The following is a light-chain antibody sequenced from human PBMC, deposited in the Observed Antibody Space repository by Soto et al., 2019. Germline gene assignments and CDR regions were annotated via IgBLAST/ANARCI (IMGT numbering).Light chain of an antibody. CDR2: DVS. V-gene: IGLV2-14*03. CDR1: SSDVGGYNY. CDR3: SSYTSSSLHV. Sequence: QSALTQPASVSGSPGQSITISCTGTSSDVGGYNYVSWYQQHPGKAPKLMIYDVSNRPSGVSNRFSGSKSGNTASLTISGPQAEDEADYNCSSYTSSSLHVFGTGTKLTVL. J-gene: IGLJ1*01.